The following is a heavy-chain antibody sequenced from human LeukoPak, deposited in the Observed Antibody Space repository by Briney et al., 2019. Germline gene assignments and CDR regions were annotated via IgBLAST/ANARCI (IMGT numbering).Heavy chain of an antibody. J-gene: IGHJ4*02. Sequence: ASVNVFCNSSGYTFTGYYMHWVRQAPGQGLEWMGWINPNSGGTNYAQKFQGRVTMTRDTSINTAYMELSRLRSDDTAVYYCAGDMVRGVILRRVLEYWGQGTLVTVSS. CDR3: AGDMVRGVILRRVLEY. CDR1: GYTFTGYY. CDR2: INPNSGGT. V-gene: IGHV1-2*02. D-gene: IGHD3-10*01.